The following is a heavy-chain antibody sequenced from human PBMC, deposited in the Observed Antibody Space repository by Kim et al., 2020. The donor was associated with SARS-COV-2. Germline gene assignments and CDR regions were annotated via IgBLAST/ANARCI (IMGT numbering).Heavy chain of an antibody. D-gene: IGHD1-26*01. Sequence: SETLSLTCTVSGGSVSSGSYYWSWIRQPPGKGLEWIGYIYYSGSTNYNPSLKSRVTISVDTSKNQFSLKLSSVTAADTAVYYCARLVGATAPDWGQGTLVTVSS. CDR3: ARLVGATAPD. V-gene: IGHV4-61*01. CDR2: IYYSGST. CDR1: GGSVSSGSYY. J-gene: IGHJ4*02.